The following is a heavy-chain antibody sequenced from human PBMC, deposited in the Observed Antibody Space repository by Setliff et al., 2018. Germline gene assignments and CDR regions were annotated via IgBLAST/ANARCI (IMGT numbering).Heavy chain of an antibody. V-gene: IGHV1-2*04. CDR2: INPNSGGT. Sequence: ASVKVSCKASGYTFTGYYIHWVRQAPGQGLEWMGWINPNSGGTNYAQKFQGWVTMTRDTSISTAYMELSRLRSDDTAVYYCARADMYYYDSSGFWAEYFQHWGQGTLVTVSS. CDR1: GYTFTGYY. D-gene: IGHD3-22*01. J-gene: IGHJ1*01. CDR3: ARADMYYYDSSGFWAEYFQH.